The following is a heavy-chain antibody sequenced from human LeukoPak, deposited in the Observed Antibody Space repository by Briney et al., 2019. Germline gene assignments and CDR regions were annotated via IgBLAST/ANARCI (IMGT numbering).Heavy chain of an antibody. CDR3: AREAYDSGSFRTDYYYMDV. CDR2: ISPNSGGT. CDR1: GYTFTGYY. D-gene: IGHD3-10*01. V-gene: IGHV1-2*02. Sequence: ASVEVSCKASGYTFTGYYMHWVRQAPGQGLEWMGWISPNSGGTNYAQKFQGRVIMTRDTSISTAYMELSRLRSDDTAVYYCAREAYDSGSFRTDYYYMDVWGKGTTVTISS. J-gene: IGHJ6*03.